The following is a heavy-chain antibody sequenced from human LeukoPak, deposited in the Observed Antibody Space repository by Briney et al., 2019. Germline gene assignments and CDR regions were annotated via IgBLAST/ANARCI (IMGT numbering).Heavy chain of an antibody. CDR1: GGSINSYY. CDR3: ARVLSDEYYYYYYMDV. J-gene: IGHJ6*03. Sequence: PSETLSLTCTVSGGSINSYYWSWIRQPPGKGLEWIGYIYYSGSTNYNPSLKSRVTISVDTSKNQFSLKLSSVTAADTAVYYCARVLSDEYYYYYYMDVWGKGTTVTVSS. D-gene: IGHD2/OR15-2a*01. CDR2: IYYSGST. V-gene: IGHV4-59*12.